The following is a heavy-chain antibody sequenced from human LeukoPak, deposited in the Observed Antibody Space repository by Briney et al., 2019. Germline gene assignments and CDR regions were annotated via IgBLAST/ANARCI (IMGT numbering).Heavy chain of an antibody. V-gene: IGHV3-23*01. J-gene: IGHJ4*02. Sequence: GGSLRLSCAASGFTFITDTMNWVRPAPGKGLEWISAISGSGGSTYYADSVKGRFTISRDNSKKTLYLQMNSLRNEDTAVYYCVKGGSSWSLGSDYWGQGTLVTVSS. CDR2: ISGSGGST. CDR3: VKGGSSWSLGSDY. D-gene: IGHD6-13*01. CDR1: GFTFITDT.